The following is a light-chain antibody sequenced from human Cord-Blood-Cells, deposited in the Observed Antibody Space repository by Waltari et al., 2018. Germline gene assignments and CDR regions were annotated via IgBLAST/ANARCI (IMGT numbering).Light chain of an antibody. J-gene: IGKJ1*01. CDR2: GAS. CDR3: QQDGSSPET. Sequence: DIVLIQSPGTPSLSPGERATLPCRASQCVRRSYLVWYQQKPGQAPRLLIYGASSRATGIPYRFSGSGSGTYFTLTISRLEPEDFAVYYCQQDGSSPETFGQGTKVEIK. V-gene: IGKV3-20*01. CDR1: QCVRRSY.